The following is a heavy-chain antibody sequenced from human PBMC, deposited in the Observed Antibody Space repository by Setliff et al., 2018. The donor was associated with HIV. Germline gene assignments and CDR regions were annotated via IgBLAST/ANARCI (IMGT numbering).Heavy chain of an antibody. D-gene: IGHD1-26*01. Sequence: ASVKVSCKASGYTFSTYAIHWVRQAPGQRLEWMGWINAGSGNTKYSQRFQGRVTITRDTSASTAYLELSSLRSEDTAVYYCARPVGGTGFDPWGQGTLVSVSS. J-gene: IGHJ5*02. CDR1: GYTFSTYA. V-gene: IGHV1-3*01. CDR2: INAGSGNT. CDR3: ARPVGGTGFDP.